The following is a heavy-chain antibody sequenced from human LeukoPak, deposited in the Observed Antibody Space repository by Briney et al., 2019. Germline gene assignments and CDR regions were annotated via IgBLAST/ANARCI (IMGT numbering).Heavy chain of an antibody. CDR2: IKQDGSEK. V-gene: IGHV3-7*01. CDR1: GFTFSSYW. Sequence: GGSLRLSCAASGFTFSSYWMSWVRQAPGKGLEWVANIKQDGSEKYYVDSVKGRFTISRDNAKNSLYLQMNSLRAEDTAVYYCARGSYDSSFDAFDIWGQGTMVTVSS. D-gene: IGHD3-22*01. J-gene: IGHJ3*02. CDR3: ARGSYDSSFDAFDI.